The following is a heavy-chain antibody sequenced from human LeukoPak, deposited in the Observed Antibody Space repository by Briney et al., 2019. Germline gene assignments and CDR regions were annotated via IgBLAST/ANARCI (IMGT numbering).Heavy chain of an antibody. D-gene: IGHD3-22*01. CDR3: ASLGITMIVVEGYFDY. CDR1: GGSISSYY. Sequence: TSETLSLTCTVSGGSISSYYWSWLRQPPGKGLEWIGSIYHSGSTYYNPSLKSRVTISVDTSKNQFSLKLSSVTAADTAVYYCASLGITMIVVEGYFDYWGQGTLVTVSS. V-gene: IGHV4-59*08. CDR2: IYHSGST. J-gene: IGHJ4*02.